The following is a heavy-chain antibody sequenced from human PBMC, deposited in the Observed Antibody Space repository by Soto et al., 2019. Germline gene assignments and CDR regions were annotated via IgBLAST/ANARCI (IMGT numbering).Heavy chain of an antibody. D-gene: IGHD6-13*01. CDR3: ARGLARKGSSTSYNWFDP. V-gene: IGHV6-1*01. CDR1: GDSVSSNSAA. J-gene: IGHJ5*02. Sequence: SQTLSLTCAISGDSVSSNSAAWHWIRQSPSRGLEWLGRTYYRSKWYNDYAVSVKSRITINPDTSKNQFSLQLNSVTPEDTAVYYCARGLARKGSSTSYNWFDPWGQGTLVTVSS. CDR2: TYYRSKWYN.